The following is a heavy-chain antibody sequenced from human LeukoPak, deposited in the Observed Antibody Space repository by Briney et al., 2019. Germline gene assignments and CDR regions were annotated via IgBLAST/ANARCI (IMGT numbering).Heavy chain of an antibody. D-gene: IGHD3-10*01. Sequence: ASVKVSCKASGYTFTSYGISWVRQAPGQGLEWMGWISAYNGNTNYAQKLQGRVTMTTDTSTSTAYMELRSLRSDDTAVYYCARGPAKTLPWFGELLYWFDPWGQGTLVTVSS. CDR2: ISAYNGNT. V-gene: IGHV1-18*01. J-gene: IGHJ5*02. CDR1: GYTFTSYG. CDR3: ARGPAKTLPWFGELLYWFDP.